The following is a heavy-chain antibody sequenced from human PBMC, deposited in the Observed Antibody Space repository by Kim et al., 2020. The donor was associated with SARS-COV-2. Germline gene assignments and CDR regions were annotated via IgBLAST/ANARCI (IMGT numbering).Heavy chain of an antibody. CDR1: GYTFTGYY. V-gene: IGHV1-2*04. Sequence: ASVKVSCKASGYTFTGYYMHWVRQAPGQGLEWMGWINPNSGGTNYAQKFQGWVTMTRDTSISTAYMELSRLRSDDTAVYYCARDVTEGGATPYFDYWGQGTLVTVSS. J-gene: IGHJ4*02. CDR3: ARDVTEGGATPYFDY. CDR2: INPNSGGT. D-gene: IGHD1-26*01.